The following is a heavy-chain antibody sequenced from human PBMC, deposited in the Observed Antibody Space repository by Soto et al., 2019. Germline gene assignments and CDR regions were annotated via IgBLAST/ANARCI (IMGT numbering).Heavy chain of an antibody. J-gene: IGHJ4*02. D-gene: IGHD3-10*01. CDR1: GLTVSDYH. V-gene: IGHV3-53*02. CDR3: ARQGSG. Sequence: DVQLVETGGGLIQPGGSLRLSCAASGLTVSDYHMHWVRQAPGKGLEWVSVIYKNGTTYYGDSVKGRFTISRDNSKNIVYLQMNGLRAEDTAVYSCARQGSGWGQGTLVTVSS. CDR2: IYKNGTT.